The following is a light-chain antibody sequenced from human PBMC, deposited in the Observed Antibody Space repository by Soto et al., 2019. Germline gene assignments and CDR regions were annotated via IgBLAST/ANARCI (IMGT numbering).Light chain of an antibody. Sequence: EIVLTQSPGTLSLSPGERATLSCRASQSVSSSYLAWYQQKPGQAPRLLIYGASSRATGIPDRFSGSGSGTDFTLTIIRLEPDDFAVYYCQQYGSSHPFTFGPGTKVDIK. CDR2: GAS. CDR1: QSVSSSY. CDR3: QQYGSSHPFT. V-gene: IGKV3-20*01. J-gene: IGKJ3*01.